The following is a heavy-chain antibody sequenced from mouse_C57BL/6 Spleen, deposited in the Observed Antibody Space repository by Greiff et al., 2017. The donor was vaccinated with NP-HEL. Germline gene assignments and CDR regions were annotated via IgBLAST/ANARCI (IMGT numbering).Heavy chain of an antibody. J-gene: IGHJ1*03. CDR2: IYPSDSET. CDR1: GYTFTSYW. CDR3: AREGNSNFDG. Sequence: QVQLQQPGAELVRPGSSVKLSCKASGYTFTSYWMDWVKQRPGQGLEWIGNIYPSDSETHYNQKFKDKATLTVDKSSSTAYMQLSSLTSEDSAVYYCAREGNSNFDGWGTGTTVTVSS. D-gene: IGHD2-5*01. V-gene: IGHV1-61*01.